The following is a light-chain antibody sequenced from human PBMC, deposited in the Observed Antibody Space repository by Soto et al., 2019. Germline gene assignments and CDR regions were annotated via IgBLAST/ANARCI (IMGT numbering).Light chain of an antibody. J-gene: IGLJ1*01. V-gene: IGLV2-14*01. CDR3: ISYTSDDVRYV. CDR1: NSDVGLYDF. Sequence: QSVLTQPASVSGTPGQSTTISCTGSNSDVGLYDFVSWYQHHPGRAPKLIVSEVSHRPSGISNRFSGSKSGNTASLTISGLQSEDEADYYCISYTSDDVRYVFGTGTKVTV. CDR2: EVS.